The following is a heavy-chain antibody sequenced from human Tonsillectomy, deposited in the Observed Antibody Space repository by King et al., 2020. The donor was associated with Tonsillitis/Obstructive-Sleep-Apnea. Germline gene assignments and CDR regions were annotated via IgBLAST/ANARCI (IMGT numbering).Heavy chain of an antibody. Sequence: VQLVESGGGVVQPGGSLRLACTASGFTFSSYTLHWVRQAPGKGLEWVALISFDGSTKYYADSVKGRFTISRDNSKNTLYLHMNSLRPEDTAVYYCARDNFGWPFYYFDTGAREPWSPSPQ. J-gene: IGHJ4*02. CDR3: ARDNFGWPFYYFDT. D-gene: IGHD6-19*01. CDR1: GFTFSSYT. CDR2: ISFDGSTK. V-gene: IGHV3-30*01.